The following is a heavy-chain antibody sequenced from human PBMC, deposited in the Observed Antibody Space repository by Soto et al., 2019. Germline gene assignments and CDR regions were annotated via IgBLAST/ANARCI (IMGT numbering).Heavy chain of an antibody. CDR1: GYPFSKYG. D-gene: IGHD5-12*01. CDR2: IKPDNGNT. Sequence: QLQLVQSGGEVKKPGASVRVSREAYGYPFSKYGISWIRQAPGQGLEWMGWIKPDNGNTDYAQKFQGRVTMTTDTSSNPAYMELRRLRSDDTAVYYCATSYDSGFDPWGQGTLVSVSS. V-gene: IGHV1-18*04. J-gene: IGHJ5*02. CDR3: ATSYDSGFDP.